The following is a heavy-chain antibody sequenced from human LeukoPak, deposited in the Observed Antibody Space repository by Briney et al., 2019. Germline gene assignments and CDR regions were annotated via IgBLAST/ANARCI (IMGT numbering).Heavy chain of an antibody. V-gene: IGHV4-4*07. CDR1: GVSMSSHY. J-gene: IGHJ3*01. Sequence: SETLSLTCSVSGVSMSSHYWSWIRQPAGGGLEWIGQIKSSGSTNYNPSVRSRVTMSLDTSKNQFSLKLTSVSAADTAVYYCASDHFENMRSGRHLVEAFDAWGQGTLVTVSS. CDR2: IKSSGST. D-gene: IGHD1-26*01. CDR3: ASDHFENMRSGRHLVEAFDA.